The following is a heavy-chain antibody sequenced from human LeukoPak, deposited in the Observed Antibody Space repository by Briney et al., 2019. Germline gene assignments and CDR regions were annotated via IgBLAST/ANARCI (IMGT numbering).Heavy chain of an antibody. D-gene: IGHD3-22*01. J-gene: IGHJ4*02. Sequence: AGGSLRLSCAASGFTLDDYGMSWVRQAPGKGLEWVSGINWNGGSTGYADSVKGRFTISRDNAKNSLYLQMNSLRAEDTALYYCARTYYYDSSGYLDYWGQGTLVTVSS. CDR1: GFTLDDYG. CDR2: INWNGGST. CDR3: ARTYYYDSSGYLDY. V-gene: IGHV3-20*04.